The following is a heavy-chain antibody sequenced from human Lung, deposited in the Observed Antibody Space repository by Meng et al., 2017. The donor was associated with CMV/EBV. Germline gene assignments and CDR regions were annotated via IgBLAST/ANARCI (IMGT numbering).Heavy chain of an antibody. D-gene: IGHD2-15*01. CDR1: GGSFSGYY. CDR3: ARMVVAPLVFDY. V-gene: IGHV4-34*01. J-gene: IGHJ4*02. CDR2: INHSGST. Sequence: SETLSLTCAVYGGSFSGYYRSWIRQPPGKGLEWIGEINHSGSTNYNPSLKSRVTISVDTSKNQFSLKLSSVTAADTAVYYCARMVVAPLVFDYWGQGTLVTVSS.